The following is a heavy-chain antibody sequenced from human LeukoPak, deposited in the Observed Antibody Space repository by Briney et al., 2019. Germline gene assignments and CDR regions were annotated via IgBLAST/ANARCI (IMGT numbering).Heavy chain of an antibody. D-gene: IGHD3-10*01. CDR3: ARDPGRVRGVLGFDY. J-gene: IGHJ4*02. CDR1: GFTFSSYG. CDR2: ISYDGSNK. Sequence: GGSLRLSCAASGFTFSSYGMHWVRHAPGKGLEWVAVISYDGSNKYYADSVKGRFTISRDNSKNTLYLQMNSLRAEDTAVYYCARDPGRVRGVLGFDYWGQGIPVTVSS. V-gene: IGHV3-30*03.